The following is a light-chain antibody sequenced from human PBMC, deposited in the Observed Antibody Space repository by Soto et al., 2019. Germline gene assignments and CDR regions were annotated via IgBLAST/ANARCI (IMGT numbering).Light chain of an antibody. V-gene: IGKV3-11*01. CDR2: EAT. Sequence: EIVLTQSPGTLSLSPGERATLSCRASQSINTYLAWYQQKPGQAPRLLIYEATNRAIGIPARFSGSGSGTDFTLTISSLQPEDFAVYYCQQRSNWPPVTFGGGTKVEIK. J-gene: IGKJ4*01. CDR3: QQRSNWPPVT. CDR1: QSINTY.